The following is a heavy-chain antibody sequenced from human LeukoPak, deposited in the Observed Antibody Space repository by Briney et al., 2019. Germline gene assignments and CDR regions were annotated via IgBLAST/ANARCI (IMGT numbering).Heavy chain of an antibody. J-gene: IGHJ4*02. V-gene: IGHV3-33*01. D-gene: IGHD1-14*01. CDR1: GFTFGSYG. Sequence: PPGRSLRLSCAGSGFTFGSYGMPWFRQTPGKGLKWVAVIAYDGSRAFYADSVKGRFTISRDNSKNTMSVQMDDLRAEDTAVYYCTRYNNDHFDYWGQGTLVTVSS. CDR3: TRYNNDHFDY. CDR2: IAYDGSRA.